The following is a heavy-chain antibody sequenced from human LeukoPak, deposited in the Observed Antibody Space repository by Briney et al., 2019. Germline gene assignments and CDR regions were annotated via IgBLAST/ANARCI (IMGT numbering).Heavy chain of an antibody. D-gene: IGHD4-17*01. J-gene: IGHJ3*02. CDR2: IYPDDSDT. CDR3: ARTGTTPYDAFDI. Sequence: GESLKISCKSSGYTFNSYSIDRVRQMPGKGLEWMGIIYPDDSDTRYSPSFQGQVSISADKSISTAYLQWSSLKAWDTAMYYCARTGTTPYDAFDIWGQGTLVTVSS. V-gene: IGHV5-51*01. CDR1: GYTFNSYS.